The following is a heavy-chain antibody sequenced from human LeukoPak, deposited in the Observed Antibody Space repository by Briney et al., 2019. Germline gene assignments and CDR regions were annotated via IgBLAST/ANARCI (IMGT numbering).Heavy chain of an antibody. CDR3: AKWMQLEPIDY. D-gene: IGHD1-1*01. Sequence: PGGSLRLSCAASGFTFSSYAMSWVRQAPGKGMVWVSAISGSGGSTYYADSVKGRFTISRDSSKNTLYLQMNSLRAEDTAVYYCAKWMQLEPIDYWGQGTLVTVSS. CDR1: GFTFSSYA. V-gene: IGHV3-23*01. CDR2: ISGSGGST. J-gene: IGHJ4*02.